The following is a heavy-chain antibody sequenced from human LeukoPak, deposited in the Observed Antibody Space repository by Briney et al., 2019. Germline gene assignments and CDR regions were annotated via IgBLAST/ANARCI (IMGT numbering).Heavy chain of an antibody. J-gene: IGHJ4*02. V-gene: IGHV3-23*01. CDR2: IGGGDT. CDR3: AKDGTSFNSMYDYFDS. Sequence: GGSLRLSCSASGFTFRNFSISWVRQAPGKGLEWVSSIGGGDTHYSDSVNGRCTISIDDSRSTVDLQMSRLRAEDKAVYYCAKDGTSFNSMYDYFDSWGPGTLVTVSS. D-gene: IGHD2-8*01. CDR1: GFTFRNFS.